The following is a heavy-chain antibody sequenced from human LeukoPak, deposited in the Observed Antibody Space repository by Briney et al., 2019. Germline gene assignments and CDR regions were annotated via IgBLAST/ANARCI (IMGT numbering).Heavy chain of an antibody. J-gene: IGHJ4*02. Sequence: GASVKVSCKASGYTFANFGITWVRQAPGQGLEWMGWISVYNGNTNYAQNLQGRVTLTTDASTSTAYMELRSLRSDDTALYYCARTCSSSSCYMVHWGRGTLVTVSS. CDR2: ISVYNGNT. D-gene: IGHD2-2*02. CDR3: ARTCSSSSCYMVH. CDR1: GYTFANFG. V-gene: IGHV1-18*01.